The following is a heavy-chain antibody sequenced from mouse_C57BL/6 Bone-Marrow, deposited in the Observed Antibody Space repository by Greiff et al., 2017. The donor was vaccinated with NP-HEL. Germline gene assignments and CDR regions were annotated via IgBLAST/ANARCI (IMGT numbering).Heavy chain of an antibody. CDR3: AREGGYNGSPLAY. V-gene: IGHV3-6*01. CDR1: GYSIISGYY. D-gene: IGHD1-1*01. CDR2: ISYEGSH. J-gene: IGHJ3*01. Sequence: LVESGPGLVKPSQSLSLTCSVTGYSIISGYYWNWFRQYPGNKLEWMAYISYEGSHNYNSSLKNRISITRDLSKNQFFLKLTSVTNEDTATYDSAREGGYNGSPLAYRGQGTLVTVSA.